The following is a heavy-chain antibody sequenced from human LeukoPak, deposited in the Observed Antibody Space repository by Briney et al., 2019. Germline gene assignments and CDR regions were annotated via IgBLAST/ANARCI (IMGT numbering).Heavy chain of an antibody. CDR3: ARDPHALDY. Sequence: PGGSLRLSCAASGFSFSSYSMNWVRQAPGKGLEWVAYIAYTGTIHYADSVRGRFAISGDNAKNSLYLELNSPRVEDTAVYYCARDPHALDYWGQGTRVIVSS. CDR2: IAYTGTI. CDR1: GFSFSSYS. V-gene: IGHV3-48*01. J-gene: IGHJ4*02.